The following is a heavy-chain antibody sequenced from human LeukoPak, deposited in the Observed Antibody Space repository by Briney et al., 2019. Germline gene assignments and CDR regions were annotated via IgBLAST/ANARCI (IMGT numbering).Heavy chain of an antibody. J-gene: IGHJ6*03. Sequence: GGSLRLSCTASGFTFGDYAMSWVRQAPGKGLEWVGFIRSKAYGGTTEYAASVKGRFTISRDDPKSIAYLQMNSLKTEDTAVYYCTRGYSSSWQNYYYYYMDVWGKGTTVTVSS. CDR3: TRGYSSSWQNYYYYYMDV. V-gene: IGHV3-49*04. D-gene: IGHD6-13*01. CDR1: GFTFGDYA. CDR2: IRSKAYGGTT.